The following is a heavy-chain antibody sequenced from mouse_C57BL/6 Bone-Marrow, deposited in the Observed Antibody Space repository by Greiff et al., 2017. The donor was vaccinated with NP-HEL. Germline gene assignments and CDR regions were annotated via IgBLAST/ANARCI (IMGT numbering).Heavy chain of an antibody. CDR3: ARRSAGPYAMDY. V-gene: IGHV5-12*01. CDR1: GFTFSDYY. Sequence: EVKLVESGGGLVQPGGSLKLSCAASGFTFSDYYMYWVRQTPEKRLEWVAYISNGGGSTYYPDTVKGRFTISRDNAKNTLYLQMSRLKSEYTAMYYCARRSAGPYAMDYWGQGTSVTVSS. J-gene: IGHJ4*01. CDR2: ISNGGGST. D-gene: IGHD4-1*01.